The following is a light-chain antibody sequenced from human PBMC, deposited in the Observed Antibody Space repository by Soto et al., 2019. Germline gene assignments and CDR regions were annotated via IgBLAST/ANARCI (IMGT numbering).Light chain of an antibody. J-gene: IGKJ5*01. CDR2: GAS. V-gene: IGKV3-20*01. CDR1: QSVSSSY. Sequence: EIVLTQSPGTLSLSPGAGSTLSCRASQSVSSSYIAWYQQRPGQTPSLLIYGASTRATGIPDRFSGSGSGTHFTLTISSLEPGDFAVYYCQHFGGTTFTFGQGTRLEIK. CDR3: QHFGGTTFT.